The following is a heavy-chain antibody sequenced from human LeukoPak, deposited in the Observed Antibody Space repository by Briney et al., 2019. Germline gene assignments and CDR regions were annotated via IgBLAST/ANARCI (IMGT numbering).Heavy chain of an antibody. D-gene: IGHD3-16*01. CDR2: IYHSGST. V-gene: IGHV4-34*01. J-gene: IGHJ6*02. Sequence: SETLSLTCAVYGGSFSGYYWSWIRQPPGKGLEWIGEIYHSGSTNYNPSLKSRVTISVDKSKNQFSLKLSSVTAADTAVYYCATTDYDYVWGTKYGMDVWGQGTTVTVSS. CDR1: GGSFSGYY. CDR3: ATTDYDYVWGTKYGMDV.